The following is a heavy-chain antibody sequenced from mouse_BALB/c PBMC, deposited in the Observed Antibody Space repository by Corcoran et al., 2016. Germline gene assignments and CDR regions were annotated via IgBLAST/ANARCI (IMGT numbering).Heavy chain of an antibody. J-gene: IGHJ3*01. Sequence: DVQLQESGPGLVKPSQSLSLTCSVTGYSITSGYYWNWIRQFPGNKLEWMGYISYDGSNNYNPSLKNRISITRDTSKNQFFLKLNSGTTEDTATYYCARVGAYWGQGTLVTVSA. V-gene: IGHV3-6*02. CDR2: ISYDGSN. CDR1: GYSITSGYY. CDR3: ARVGAY.